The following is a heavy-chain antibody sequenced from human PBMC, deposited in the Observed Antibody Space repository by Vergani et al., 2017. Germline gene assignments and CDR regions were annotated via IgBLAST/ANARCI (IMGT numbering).Heavy chain of an antibody. J-gene: IGHJ6*03. Sequence: QVNLVGSGGGVVQPGRSLRLSCATYGFIFQNYTMHWVRQAPGKGLEWVAVISYDGSNKYYADSVKGRFTISRDNSKNTLYLQMNSLRAEDTAVYYCARDGVEDYGSGSWGGRLGYYMDVWGKGTTVTVSS. V-gene: IGHV3-30-3*01. D-gene: IGHD3-10*01. CDR2: ISYDGSNK. CDR1: GFIFQNYT. CDR3: ARDGVEDYGSGSWGGRLGYYMDV.